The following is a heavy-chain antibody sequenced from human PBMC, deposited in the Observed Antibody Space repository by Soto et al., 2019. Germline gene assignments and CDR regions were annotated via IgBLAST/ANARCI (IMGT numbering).Heavy chain of an antibody. CDR1: GFTFSNYW. J-gene: IGHJ3*02. D-gene: IGHD2-15*01. CDR3: AKVSLVVAATNAFDI. Sequence: PGGSLRLSCAASGFTFSNYWMHWVRQAPGKGLVWVSRIKTDGSSISYADSVKGRVTISRDNSKNTLYLQMNSLRAEDTAVYYCAKVSLVVAATNAFDIWGQGTMVTVSS. V-gene: IGHV3-74*01. CDR2: IKTDGSSI.